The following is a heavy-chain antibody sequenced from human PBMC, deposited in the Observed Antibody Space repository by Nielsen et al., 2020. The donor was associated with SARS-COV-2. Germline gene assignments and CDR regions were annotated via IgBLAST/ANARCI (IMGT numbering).Heavy chain of an antibody. CDR1: GGSISSSDW. CDR3: ARGELQYYYYGMDV. Sequence: SETPSLTCAVSGGSISSSDWWSWVRQPPGKGLEWIGEIYHNGRTNYNPSLKSRVTISVDKSKNQFSLKLSSVTAADTAVYYCARGELQYYYYGMDVWGQGTTVTVSS. J-gene: IGHJ6*02. D-gene: IGHD1-7*01. CDR2: IYHNGRT. V-gene: IGHV4-4*02.